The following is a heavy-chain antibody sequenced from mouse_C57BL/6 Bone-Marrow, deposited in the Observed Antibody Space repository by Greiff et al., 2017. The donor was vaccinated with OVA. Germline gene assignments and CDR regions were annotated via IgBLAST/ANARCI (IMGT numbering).Heavy chain of an antibody. D-gene: IGHD4-1*02. Sequence: QVQLKQPGAELVKPGASVKLSCKASGYTFTSYWMHWVKQRPGQGLEWIGMIHPNSRSTNYNEKFKSKATLTVDKSSSTAYMQLSSLTSEDSAVYYCAQLGRGYCYYAMDYWGQGTSVTVSS. V-gene: IGHV1-64*01. CDR3: AQLGRGYCYYAMDY. CDR2: IHPNSRST. J-gene: IGHJ4*01. CDR1: GYTFTSYW.